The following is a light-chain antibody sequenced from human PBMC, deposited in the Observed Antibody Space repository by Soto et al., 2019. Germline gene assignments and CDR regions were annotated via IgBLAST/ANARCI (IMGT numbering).Light chain of an antibody. CDR1: SSNVGSYKL. V-gene: IGLV2-14*02. Sequence: QSALTQPASVSGSPGQSITISCTGTSSNVGSYKLVSWYQQHPGKAPKLMIFEVNKRPSGVPDRFSGSKSGTSGSLAISGVRSEDEGDYYCAVWDDTLSGPWVFGGGTKLTVL. CDR2: EVN. J-gene: IGLJ3*02. CDR3: AVWDDTLSGPWV.